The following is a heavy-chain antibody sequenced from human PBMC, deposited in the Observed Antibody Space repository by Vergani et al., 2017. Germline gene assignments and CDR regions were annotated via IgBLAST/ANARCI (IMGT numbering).Heavy chain of an antibody. CDR2: INSGGST. V-gene: IGHV3-66*01. D-gene: IGHD3-10*01. CDR3: ARDGGHKVRGPDY. Sequence: EVQLVESGGGLVQPGGSLRLSCAASGFTVSSNYMSWVRQAPGKGLEWVSVINSGGSTYYADSVKGRFTISRDNSKNTLYLQMNSLRAEDPAVYYCARDGGHKVRGPDYWGQGTLVTVSS. J-gene: IGHJ4*02. CDR1: GFTVSSNY.